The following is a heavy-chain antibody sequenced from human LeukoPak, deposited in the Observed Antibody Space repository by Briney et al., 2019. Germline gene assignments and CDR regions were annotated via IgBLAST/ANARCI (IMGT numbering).Heavy chain of an antibody. D-gene: IGHD3-16*01. Sequence: GGSLRLSCAASGFTFSSYGMHWVRQAPGKGLEWVAVIWYDGSNNYYADSVKGRFTISRDNSKNTLYLQMNSLRAEDTAVYYCAREAVLEDYFDYWGEGTLVTVSS. CDR2: IWYDGSNN. CDR3: AREAVLEDYFDY. J-gene: IGHJ4*02. CDR1: GFTFSSYG. V-gene: IGHV3-33*01.